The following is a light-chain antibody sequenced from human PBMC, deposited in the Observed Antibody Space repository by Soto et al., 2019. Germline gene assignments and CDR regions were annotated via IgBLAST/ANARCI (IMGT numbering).Light chain of an antibody. Sequence: QSALTQPPSASGSPGQSVTISCTQTSSDVGGYNYVSWYQQHPGKAPKLMIYEVSKRPSGVPDRFSGSKSGNTASLTVSWLQAEDEADYYCSSYAASNNYVFGTRTKVTVL. CDR2: EVS. J-gene: IGLJ1*01. CDR1: SSDVGGYNY. CDR3: SSYAASNNYV. V-gene: IGLV2-8*01.